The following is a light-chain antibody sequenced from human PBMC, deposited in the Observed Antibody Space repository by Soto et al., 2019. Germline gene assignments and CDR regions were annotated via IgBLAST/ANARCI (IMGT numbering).Light chain of an antibody. J-gene: IGKJ1*01. CDR3: KHYNSXSEA. Sequence: DIQMTQSPSTLSGSVLDRLTITCRASQTISSWLAWYQQKPGKAPKLLIYKASTLKSGVPSRFSGSGYGTEFTLTISSLQPDDFATYYFKHYNSXSEACGQGPKV. V-gene: IGKV1-5*03. CDR2: KAS. CDR1: QTISSW.